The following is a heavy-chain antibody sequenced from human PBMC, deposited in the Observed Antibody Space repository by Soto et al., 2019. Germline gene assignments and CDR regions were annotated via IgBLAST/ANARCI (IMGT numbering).Heavy chain of an antibody. CDR3: AMGFYCSSSSCYMDY. V-gene: IGHV3-7*01. CDR1: GFTFSSYW. D-gene: IGHD2-2*02. Sequence: GGTLRLSCAASGFTFSSYWMSWVRQAPGKGLEWVSNIKKDGSEKYYVDSVKGRFTISRDNAKNSLYLQMNSLRAADMAVYYCAMGFYCSSSSCYMDYWGQGTLVTVSS. J-gene: IGHJ4*02. CDR2: IKKDGSEK.